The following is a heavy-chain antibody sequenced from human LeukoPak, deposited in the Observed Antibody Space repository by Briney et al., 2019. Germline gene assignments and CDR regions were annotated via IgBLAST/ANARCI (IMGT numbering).Heavy chain of an antibody. Sequence: PGGSLRLSCAASGFTFSSYAMSWVRQAPGKGLEWVSSISNSGGRTFYTDSVKGRFTISRDNAKNSLYLQMNSLRAEDTAVYYCAREGLAVAGTLWGQGTLVTVSS. CDR2: ISNSGGRT. D-gene: IGHD6-19*01. J-gene: IGHJ4*02. CDR3: AREGLAVAGTL. V-gene: IGHV3-23*01. CDR1: GFTFSSYA.